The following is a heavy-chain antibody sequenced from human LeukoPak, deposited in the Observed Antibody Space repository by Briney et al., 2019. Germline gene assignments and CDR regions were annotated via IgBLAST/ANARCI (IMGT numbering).Heavy chain of an antibody. CDR1: GYTFTRYG. D-gene: IGHD6-19*01. CDR2: ISGYNEKT. J-gene: IGHJ5*02. CDR3: ARDPGSFLSGSGWLNWFEP. V-gene: IGHV1-18*01. Sequence: ASVKVSCKASGYTFTRYGINWVRQAPGEALEWRGWISGYNEKTNYAQKFQGRVTMTTDTSTSTAYMELRRLRSDDTAVYYCARDPGSFLSGSGWLNWFEPWGQGTLVTVSS.